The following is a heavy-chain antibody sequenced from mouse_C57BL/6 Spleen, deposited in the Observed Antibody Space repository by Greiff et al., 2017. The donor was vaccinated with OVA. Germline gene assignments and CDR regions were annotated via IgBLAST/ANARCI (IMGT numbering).Heavy chain of an antibody. CDR3: ARDYYGSSYWYFDV. CDR1: GYAFSSSW. J-gene: IGHJ1*03. Sequence: QVQLQQSGPELVKPGASVKISCKASGYAFSSSWMHWVKQRPGQGLEWIGRIYPGDGDTNYNGKFKGKATLTADKSSSTAYMQLSSLTSEDSAVYFCARDYYGSSYWYFDVWGTGTTVTVSS. D-gene: IGHD1-1*01. CDR2: IYPGDGDT. V-gene: IGHV1-82*01.